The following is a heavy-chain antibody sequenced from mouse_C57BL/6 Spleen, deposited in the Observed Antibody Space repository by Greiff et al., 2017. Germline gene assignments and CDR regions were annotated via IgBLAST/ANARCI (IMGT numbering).Heavy chain of an antibody. CDR1: GFSLTSYG. Sequence: QVHLQQSGPGLVQPSQSLSITCTVSGFSLTSYGVHWVRQSPGKGLEWLGVIWSGGSTDYNAAVISRLSISKDNAKSQVFFKMNSLQADDTAIYYCARSFDWYFDVWGTGTTVTVSS. CDR3: ARSFDWYFDV. J-gene: IGHJ1*03. V-gene: IGHV2-2*01. CDR2: IWSGGST.